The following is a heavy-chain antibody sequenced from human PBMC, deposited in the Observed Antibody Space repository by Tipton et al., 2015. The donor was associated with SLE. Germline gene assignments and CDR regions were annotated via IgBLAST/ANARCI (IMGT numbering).Heavy chain of an antibody. CDR2: VYYSGST. Sequence: TLSLTCTISGGSISTYFWSWIRQPPGKGLEWIGYVYYSGSTHYNPSLTSRVSMSVDTSKNQFSLKLSSVTAADTAVYYCARMPEGVPDTLDIWGQGTMVTVSS. D-gene: IGHD2-2*01. CDR3: ARMPEGVPDTLDI. J-gene: IGHJ3*02. V-gene: IGHV4-59*01. CDR1: GGSISTYF.